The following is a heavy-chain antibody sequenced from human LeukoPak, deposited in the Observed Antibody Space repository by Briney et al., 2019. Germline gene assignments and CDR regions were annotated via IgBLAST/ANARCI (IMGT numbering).Heavy chain of an antibody. CDR3: ARGLVAGGPQDY. Sequence: QSGGSLRLSCAASGFTFSSYAMHWVRQAPGKGLEWVAVISYDGSNKYYADSVKGRFTISRDNSKNTLYLQMNSLRAEDTAVYYCARGLVAGGPQDYWGQGTLFTVSS. CDR1: GFTFSSYA. CDR2: ISYDGSNK. D-gene: IGHD6-13*01. J-gene: IGHJ4*02. V-gene: IGHV3-30-3*01.